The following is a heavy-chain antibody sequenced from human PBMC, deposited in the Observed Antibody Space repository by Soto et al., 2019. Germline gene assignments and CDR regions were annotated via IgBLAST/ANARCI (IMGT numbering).Heavy chain of an antibody. Sequence: EVQLVESGGGLVQPGGSLRLSCAASGFTFSSYAMHWVRQAPGKGLEYVSAISSNGGSTYYANYVKGRFTISRDNSKNTLYLQMGSLRAEDMAVYYCARASYGDYSDYWGQGTLVTVSS. CDR3: ARASYGDYSDY. V-gene: IGHV3-64*01. CDR1: GFTFSSYA. D-gene: IGHD4-17*01. CDR2: ISSNGGST. J-gene: IGHJ4*02.